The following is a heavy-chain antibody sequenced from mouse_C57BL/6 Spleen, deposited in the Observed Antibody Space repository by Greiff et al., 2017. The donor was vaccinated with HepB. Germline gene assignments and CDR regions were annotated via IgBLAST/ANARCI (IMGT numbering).Heavy chain of an antibody. Sequence: QVQLQQPGAELVKPGASVKLSCKASGYTFTSYWMHWVKQRPGQGLEWIGMIHPNSGSTNYNEKFKSKATLAVDKSSSTAYMQLSSLTSEDSAVYYCERNYGGSSAIDYWGQGTSVTVSS. CDR2: IHPNSGST. V-gene: IGHV1-64*01. J-gene: IGHJ4*01. D-gene: IGHD1-1*01. CDR3: ERNYGGSSAIDY. CDR1: GYTFTSYW.